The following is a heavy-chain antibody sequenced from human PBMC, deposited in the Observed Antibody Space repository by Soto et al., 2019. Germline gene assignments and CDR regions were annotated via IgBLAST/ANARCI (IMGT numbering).Heavy chain of an antibody. D-gene: IGHD5-12*01. V-gene: IGHV3-30-3*01. CDR3: AASEAGYSGYDYISGY. Sequence: QVQLVESGGGVVQPGRSLRLSCAASGFTFSTYAMHWVRQAPGKGLEWVALISYDGNNKYYADSVKGRFTISRDNSKNTLYLQMNSLRAEDTAVYYCAASEAGYSGYDYISGYWGQGTLVTVSS. CDR2: ISYDGNNK. J-gene: IGHJ4*02. CDR1: GFTFSTYA.